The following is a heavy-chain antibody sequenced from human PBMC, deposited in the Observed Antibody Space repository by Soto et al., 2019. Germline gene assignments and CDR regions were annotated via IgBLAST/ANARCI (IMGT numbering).Heavy chain of an antibody. V-gene: IGHV1-69*02. CDR3: ASFTSMGMDV. J-gene: IGHJ6*02. CDR1: GGTFSSYT. D-gene: IGHD3-3*01. Sequence: GASVKASCKSSGGTFSSYTISCVRQAPGQGLEWMGRIIPILGIANYAQKFQGRVTITADKSTSTAYMELSSLRSEDTAVYYCASFTSMGMDVWGQGTTVTVSS. CDR2: IIPILGIA.